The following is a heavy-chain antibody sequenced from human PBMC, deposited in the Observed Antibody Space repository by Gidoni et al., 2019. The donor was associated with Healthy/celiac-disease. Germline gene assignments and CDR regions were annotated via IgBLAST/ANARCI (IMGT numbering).Heavy chain of an antibody. CDR2: INWNGGST. D-gene: IGHD2-15*01. Sequence: EVQLVESGGGVVRPGGSLRLPCAASGFTFDDYGMSWVRQAPGKGLEWVSGINWNGGSTGYADSVKGRFTISRDNAKNSLYLQMNSLRAEDTALYYCARGGYCSGGSCYANWFDPWGQGTLVTVSS. CDR1: GFTFDDYG. J-gene: IGHJ5*02. CDR3: ARGGYCSGGSCYANWFDP. V-gene: IGHV3-20*04.